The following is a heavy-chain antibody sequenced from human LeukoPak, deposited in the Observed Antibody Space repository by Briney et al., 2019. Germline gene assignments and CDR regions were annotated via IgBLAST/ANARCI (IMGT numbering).Heavy chain of an antibody. Sequence: ASVKVSCKASGGTFSSYAISWVRQAPGQGLEWMGWINTNTGNPTYAQGSTGRFVFSLDTSVSTAYLQISSLKAEDTAVFYCARAAASDYWGQGTLVTVSS. J-gene: IGHJ4*02. V-gene: IGHV7-4-1*02. CDR1: GGTFSSYA. CDR3: ARAAASDY. D-gene: IGHD2-15*01. CDR2: INTNTGNP.